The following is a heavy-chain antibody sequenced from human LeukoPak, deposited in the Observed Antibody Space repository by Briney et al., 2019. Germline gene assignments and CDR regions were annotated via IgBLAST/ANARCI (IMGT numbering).Heavy chain of an antibody. D-gene: IGHD3-16*01. CDR2: IYYSGST. J-gene: IGHJ4*02. CDR1: GGSISSRNYY. CDR3: VRGSTLRHYQY. V-gene: IGHV4-39*01. Sequence: PSETLSLTCTVSGGSISSRNYYWGWIRRPPGKGLEWIGSIYYSGSTYYNPSLKSRVTVSVDTSKNQFSLKLSSVTAADTAVYYCVRGSTLRHYQYWGQGTLVTVSS.